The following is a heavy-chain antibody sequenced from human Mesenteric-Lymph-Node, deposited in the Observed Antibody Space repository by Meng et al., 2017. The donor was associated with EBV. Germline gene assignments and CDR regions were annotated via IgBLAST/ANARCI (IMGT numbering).Heavy chain of an antibody. CDR3: AGRGFYTLFDY. J-gene: IGHJ4*02. Sequence: LQLQGSGPGLVKPSETLSLTCTVSGGFISRSGFYWGWIRQPPGKGLEWIGRVSYSGTTSYNPSLRSRVTISADTSKNQFSLRLTSLTAADTAIYYCAGRGFYTLFDYWGQGTLVTVSS. CDR2: VSYSGTT. CDR1: GGFISRSGFY. V-gene: IGHV4-39*07. D-gene: IGHD3-3*01.